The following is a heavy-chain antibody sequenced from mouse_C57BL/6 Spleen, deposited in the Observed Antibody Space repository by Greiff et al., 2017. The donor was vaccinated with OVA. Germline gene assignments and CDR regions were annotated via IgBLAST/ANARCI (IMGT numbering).Heavy chain of an antibody. Sequence: VKLMESGPGLVAPSQSLSITCTVSGFSLTSYGVSWVRQPPGKGLEWLGVIWGDGSTNYHSALISRLSISQDNSKSQVFLKLNSLQTDDTATCYCAKPHDGWAMDYWGQGTSVTVSS. J-gene: IGHJ4*01. CDR1: GFSLTSYG. CDR3: AKPHDGWAMDY. CDR2: IWGDGST. V-gene: IGHV2-3*01. D-gene: IGHD2-3*01.